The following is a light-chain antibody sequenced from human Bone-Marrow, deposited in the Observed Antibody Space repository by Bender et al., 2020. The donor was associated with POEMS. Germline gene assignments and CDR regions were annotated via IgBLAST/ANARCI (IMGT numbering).Light chain of an antibody. Sequence: QSVLTQPPSASGTPGQRVTISCSGSSSNIGTNPVNWYQQLPGTAPKLLIYINNQRPSGVPDRFSGSKSGTSASLAISGLQSEDEADYYCQSYDNTLSSWVFGGGTKLTVL. CDR3: QSYDNTLSSWV. J-gene: IGLJ3*02. CDR2: INN. V-gene: IGLV1-44*01. CDR1: SSNIGTNP.